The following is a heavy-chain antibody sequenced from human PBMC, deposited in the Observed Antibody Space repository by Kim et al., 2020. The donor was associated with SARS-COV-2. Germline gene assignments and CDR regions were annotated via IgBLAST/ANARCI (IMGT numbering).Heavy chain of an antibody. Sequence: GGSLRLSCAASGFTVSTSFMSWVRQAPGKGLEWVSGIYADGTTWYADSVKGRFTVSRDSSKNTLYLQMNSLRVEDTAVYYCAGEINRVGSDNFHNHNGFDPGGQGTLVTVPS. J-gene: IGHJ5*02. CDR2: IYADGTT. CDR3: AGEINRVGSDNFHNHNGFDP. D-gene: IGHD1-20*01. V-gene: IGHV3-53*01. CDR1: GFTVSTSF.